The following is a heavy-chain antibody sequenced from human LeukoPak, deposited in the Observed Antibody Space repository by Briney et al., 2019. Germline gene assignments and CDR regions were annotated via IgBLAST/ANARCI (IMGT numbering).Heavy chain of an antibody. CDR3: ASITIFGVVEDY. Sequence: ESGPALVKPXQTLTLTCTFSGFSLSTSGMRASWIRQPPGKALEWIGSIYHSGSTYYNPSLKSRVTISVDTSKNQFSLKLSSVTAADTAVYYCASITIFGVVEDYWGQGTLVTVSS. CDR2: IYHSGST. CDR1: GFSLSTSGM. J-gene: IGHJ4*02. V-gene: IGHV4-38-2*02. D-gene: IGHD3-3*01.